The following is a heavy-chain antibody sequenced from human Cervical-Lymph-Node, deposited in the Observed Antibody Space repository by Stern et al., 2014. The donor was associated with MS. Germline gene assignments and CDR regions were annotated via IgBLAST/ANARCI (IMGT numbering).Heavy chain of an antibody. V-gene: IGHV4-39*01. Sequence: VQLVESGPGLVKPSETLSLTCAVSGDSISSYTHYWAWIRQPPGKGLEWIGIVYHSGPPYSNPPLKIPVPISVNTSKNPFSLGLTSVTAADTAVYYCAKHACTGAACPFDLWGQGTLVTVSS. CDR1: GDSISSYTHY. D-gene: IGHD2-8*02. J-gene: IGHJ4*02. CDR2: VYHSGPP. CDR3: AKHACTGAACPFDL.